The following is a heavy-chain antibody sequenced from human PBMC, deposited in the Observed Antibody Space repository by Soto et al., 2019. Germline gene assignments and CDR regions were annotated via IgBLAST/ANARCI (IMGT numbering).Heavy chain of an antibody. CDR1: GGSITRGGYY. D-gene: IGHD4-17*01. Sequence: QVQLQESGPGLVKPSQTLSLTCTVPGGSITRGGYYWTWIRQLPRKGLECIGHIYFSGSPHYNPSLKSRLTLSADTSKNQVSRKLTSVTVADTAWYYCARVLGDYWFDPWGQGALVTVSS. J-gene: IGHJ5*02. V-gene: IGHV4-31*02. CDR2: IYFSGSP. CDR3: ARVLGDYWFDP.